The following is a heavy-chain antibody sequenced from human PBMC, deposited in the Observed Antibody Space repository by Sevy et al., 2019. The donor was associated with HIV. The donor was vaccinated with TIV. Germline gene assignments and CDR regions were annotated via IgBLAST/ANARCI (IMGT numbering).Heavy chain of an antibody. J-gene: IGHJ5*01. CDR2: ISSSGSSI. Sequence: GGALGLSCTASGFTFSSYDMNWVRQAPGKGLEWGSKISSSGSSIYYADSVKGRFTTSRDNAKNSLNLQMNSLRAEDTAVYYCTRNGGAFDNGFDPWGQGTLVTVSS. CDR3: TRNGGAFDNGFDP. V-gene: IGHV3-48*03. CDR1: GFTFSSYD. D-gene: IGHD2-8*01.